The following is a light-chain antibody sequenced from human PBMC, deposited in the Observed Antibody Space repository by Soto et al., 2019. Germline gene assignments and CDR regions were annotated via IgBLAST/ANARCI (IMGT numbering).Light chain of an antibody. J-gene: IGLJ1*01. V-gene: IGLV1-44*01. CDR3: ATWDASLKGV. Sequence: QSVLTQPPSASGTPGQRVTISCSGSTSDIGSHSVNWFQHLPGTAPKLLINTNNQRPSGVPDRFSGYKSGTSASLVISGLQSEDEAHYYCATWDASLKGVFGTGTKVTVL. CDR2: TNN. CDR1: TSDIGSHS.